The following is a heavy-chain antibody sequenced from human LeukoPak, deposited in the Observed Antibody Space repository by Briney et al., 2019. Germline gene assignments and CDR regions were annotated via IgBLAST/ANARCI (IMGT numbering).Heavy chain of an antibody. V-gene: IGHV3-64*02. J-gene: IGHJ6*03. Sequence: GGSLRPSCAASGFTFSGYTLHWVRQAPGKGLEYVSAIISHGGSTHYADSVKGRFTVSRDNSKNTLYLQMDSLRAEDMAVYYCARITMGATSANFYYYFLDAWGKGTTVTASS. CDR1: GFTFSGYT. D-gene: IGHD3-3*01. CDR3: ARITMGATSANFYYYFLDA. CDR2: IISHGGST.